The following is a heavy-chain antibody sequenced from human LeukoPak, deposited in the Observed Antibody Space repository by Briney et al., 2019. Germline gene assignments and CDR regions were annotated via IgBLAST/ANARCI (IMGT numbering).Heavy chain of an antibody. CDR2: ISGSASST. Sequence: GGSLRLSCAASGFIFSSYAMSWVRQVPGKGLEWVSVISGSASSTYYADSVKGRFTISRDNSKNTLFLQMNSLRAEDTAVYYCAEGPNSYWYFDLWGRGTLVTVSS. D-gene: IGHD4-23*01. CDR3: AEGPNSYWYFDL. CDR1: GFIFSSYA. J-gene: IGHJ2*01. V-gene: IGHV3-23*01.